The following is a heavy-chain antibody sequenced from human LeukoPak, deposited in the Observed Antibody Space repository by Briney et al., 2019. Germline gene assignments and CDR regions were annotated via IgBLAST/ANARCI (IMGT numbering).Heavy chain of an antibody. J-gene: IGHJ4*02. Sequence: SVTVSFTASGGTFSSYAISWVRQAPGQGLEWMGRIIPILGIANYAQKFQGRVTITADKSTSTAYMELSSLRSEDTAVYYCARGSGYDRESFDYWGQGTLVTVSS. D-gene: IGHD5-12*01. CDR1: GGTFSSYA. CDR2: IIPILGIA. CDR3: ARGSGYDRESFDY. V-gene: IGHV1-69*04.